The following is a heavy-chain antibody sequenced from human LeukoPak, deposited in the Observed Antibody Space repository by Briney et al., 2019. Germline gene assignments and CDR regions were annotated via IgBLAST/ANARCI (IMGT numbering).Heavy chain of an antibody. Sequence: SDTLSLTCALYGGSFSGNYWTWIRQAPGKGLEWIGEISHIGDTNYNPSLKSRVTMSLDTSKNQFSLKVTSMTVADTAVYYCARGNRHLAYYGSGSRLPYDSWGQGILVTVSS. V-gene: IGHV4-34*01. CDR3: ARGNRHLAYYGSGSRLPYDS. CDR2: ISHIGDT. CDR1: GGSFSGNY. J-gene: IGHJ4*02. D-gene: IGHD3-10*01.